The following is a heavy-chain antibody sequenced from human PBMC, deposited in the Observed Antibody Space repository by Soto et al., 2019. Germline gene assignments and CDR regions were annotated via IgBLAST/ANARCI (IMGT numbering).Heavy chain of an antibody. CDR2: IWYDGSNK. J-gene: IGHJ4*02. CDR1: GFTFSSHG. V-gene: IGHV3-33*01. CDR3: ARDLAAAGTRGFDY. D-gene: IGHD6-13*01. Sequence: GGSLRLSCAASGFTFSSHGMHWVRQAPGKGLEWVAVIWYDGSNKYYADSVKGRFTISRDNSKNTLYLQMNSLRAEDTAVYYCARDLAAAGTRGFDYWGQGTLVTVSS.